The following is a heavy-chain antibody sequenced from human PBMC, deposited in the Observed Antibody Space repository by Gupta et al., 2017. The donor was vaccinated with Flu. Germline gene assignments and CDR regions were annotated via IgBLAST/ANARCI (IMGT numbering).Heavy chain of an antibody. V-gene: IGHV1-2*02. Sequence: MGWINANSGDTKYAQKFQGRVTMTKDTSISTAYMEFNSLRSDDTAMYYCARWEAWVTGPWSATSSAYWYSDVWGRGTLVTVSS. CDR3: ARWEAWVTGPWSATSSAYWYSDV. D-gene: IGHD3-3*01. CDR2: INANSGDT. J-gene: IGHJ2*01.